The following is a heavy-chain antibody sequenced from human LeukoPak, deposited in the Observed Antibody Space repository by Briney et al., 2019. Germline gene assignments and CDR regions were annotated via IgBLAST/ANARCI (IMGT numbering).Heavy chain of an antibody. CDR2: IIPIFGTA. J-gene: IGHJ5*02. D-gene: IGHD3-10*01. V-gene: IGHV1-69*13. CDR1: GGTFSSYA. Sequence: GASVKVSCKASGGTFSSYAISWVRQAPGQGLEWMGGIIPIFGTANYAQKFQGRVTITADESTSTAYMELSSLRSEDTAVYYCARDGMVRGANNWFDPWGQGTLVTVSS. CDR3: ARDGMVRGANNWFDP.